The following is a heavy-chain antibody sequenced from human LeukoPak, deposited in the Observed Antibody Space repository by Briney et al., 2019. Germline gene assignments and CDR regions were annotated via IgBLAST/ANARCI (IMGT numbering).Heavy chain of an antibody. J-gene: IGHJ4*02. D-gene: IGHD2-21*02. CDR3: ASDAPGLLGY. CDR2: IHYSGET. CDR1: GFSISRGFY. Sequence: SETLSLTCSVFGFSISRGFYWGWIRQPPGKGLEWIGNIHYSGETYFNPSLKSRLTMSVDTSKNQFSLNLSSVTAADTAMYYCASDAPGLLGYWGQGTLVTVSS. V-gene: IGHV4-38-2*02.